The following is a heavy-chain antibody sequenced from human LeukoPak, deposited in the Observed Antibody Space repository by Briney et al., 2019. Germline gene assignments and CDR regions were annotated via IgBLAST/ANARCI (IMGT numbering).Heavy chain of an antibody. D-gene: IGHD5-18*01. J-gene: IGHJ4*02. Sequence: SETLSLTCTVSGGSISSSSYYWGWIRQPPGKGLEWIGSIYYSGSIHFNPSLKSRITISVDTSKNQFSLKLSSVTAADTAVYYCASQRGYSYGTVSWGQGTLVTVSS. CDR2: IYYSGSI. CDR3: ASQRGYSYGTVS. CDR1: GGSISSSSYY. V-gene: IGHV4-39*01.